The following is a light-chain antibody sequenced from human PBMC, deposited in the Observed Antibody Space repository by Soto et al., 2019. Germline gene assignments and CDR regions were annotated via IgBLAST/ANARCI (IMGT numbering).Light chain of an antibody. V-gene: IGKV1-9*01. CDR3: QQLNSYPRT. CDR1: QGISSY. J-gene: IGKJ1*01. CDR2: AAS. Sequence: DIQLTQSPSFLSASVGDRVTITCRASQGISSYLAWYQQKPAKAPKLLIYAASTLQSGVPSRFSGSGSGTEFTLTISSLQPEDFATYSCQQLNSYPRTFAQGTKLEIK.